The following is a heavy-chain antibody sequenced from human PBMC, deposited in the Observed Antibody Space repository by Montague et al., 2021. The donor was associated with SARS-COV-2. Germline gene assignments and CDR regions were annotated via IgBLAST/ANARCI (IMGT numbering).Heavy chain of an antibody. CDR1: CRGTQAQI. V-gene: IGHV4-34*01. D-gene: IGHD3-9*01. Sequence: SETLSLTCSRQCRGTQAQIGRANVRTPGNMVDWMAAIAGKEKTNYSPSLKARVAMSVDKSKNQISLTLRSVTAADTAVYYCARGRPVRGTLRHFEWLTSGAMDIWGQGTLVTVSS. CDR3: ARGRPVRGTLRHFEWLTSGAMDI. J-gene: IGHJ3*02. CDR2: IAGKEKT.